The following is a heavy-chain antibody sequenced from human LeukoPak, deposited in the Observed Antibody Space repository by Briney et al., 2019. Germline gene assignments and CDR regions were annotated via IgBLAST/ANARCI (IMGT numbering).Heavy chain of an antibody. J-gene: IGHJ4*02. CDR3: TRSTPYYYDSSGYYQNFVY. Sequence: PGRSLRLSCTGSGFTFGDYAMSWVRQAPGEGPEWLAFIRSKAYGGTTEYAASVKGRFTISRDDSKSIAYMQMNSLKTEDTAVYYCTRSTPYYYDSSGYYQNFVYWGQGTLVTVSS. CDR2: IRSKAYGGTT. CDR1: GFTFGDYA. D-gene: IGHD3-22*01. V-gene: IGHV3-49*04.